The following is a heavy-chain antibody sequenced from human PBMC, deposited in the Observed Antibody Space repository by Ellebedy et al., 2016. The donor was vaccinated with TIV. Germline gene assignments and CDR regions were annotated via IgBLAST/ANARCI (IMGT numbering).Heavy chain of an antibody. CDR1: GGSISSYY. Sequence: MPSETLSLTCTVSGGSISSYYWSWIRQPPGKGLEWIGYIYYSGSTNYNPSLKSRVTISVDTSKNQFSLKMTSVTATDTAVYFWARGLRSSIRKFDPWGQGTLVTVSS. V-gene: IGHV4-59*12. J-gene: IGHJ5*02. D-gene: IGHD6-13*01. CDR3: ARGLRSSIRKFDP. CDR2: IYYSGST.